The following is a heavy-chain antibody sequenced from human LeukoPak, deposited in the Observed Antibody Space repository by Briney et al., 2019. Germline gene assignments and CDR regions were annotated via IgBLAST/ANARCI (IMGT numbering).Heavy chain of an antibody. CDR3: ARGHPDHIVVVVAATYTKLYYFDY. D-gene: IGHD2-15*01. CDR2: INHSGST. V-gene: IGHV4-34*01. CDR1: GGSFSGYY. J-gene: IGHJ4*02. Sequence: PSETLSLTCAVSGGSFSGYYWSWIRQPPGKGLEWVGEINHSGSTNYNPYPKSRVTISVDTSKNQFSLKLSSVTAADTAVYYCARGHPDHIVVVVAATYTKLYYFDYWGQGTLVTVSS.